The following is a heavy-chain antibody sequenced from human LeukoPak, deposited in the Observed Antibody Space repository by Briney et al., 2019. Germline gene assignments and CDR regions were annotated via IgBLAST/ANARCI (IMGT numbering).Heavy chain of an antibody. CDR2: ISGSGGST. D-gene: IGHD6-19*01. V-gene: IGHV3-23*01. Sequence: GGSLRLSCAASAFTFSRYAMSWVRQAPGKGLEWVSAISGSGGSTYYADSVKGRFTISRDNSKNTLYLQMNGLRAEDTAVSYCAKQEEQWLVRGAFDYWGQGTLVIVSS. J-gene: IGHJ4*02. CDR3: AKQEEQWLVRGAFDY. CDR1: AFTFSRYA.